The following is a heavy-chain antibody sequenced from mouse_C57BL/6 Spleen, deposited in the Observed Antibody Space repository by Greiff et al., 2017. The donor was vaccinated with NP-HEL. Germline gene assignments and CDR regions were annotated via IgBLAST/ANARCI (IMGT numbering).Heavy chain of an antibody. V-gene: IGHV14-4*01. D-gene: IGHD2-5*01. CDR3: TVYSTWFAY. CDR1: GFNIKDDY. CDR2: IDPENGDT. J-gene: IGHJ3*01. Sequence: VQLQQSGAELVRPGASVKLSCTASGFNIKDDYMHWVKQRPEQGLEWIGWIDPENGDTEYASKFQGKATITADTSSNTAYLQLSSLTSEDTAVYYCTVYSTWFAYWGQGTLVTVSA.